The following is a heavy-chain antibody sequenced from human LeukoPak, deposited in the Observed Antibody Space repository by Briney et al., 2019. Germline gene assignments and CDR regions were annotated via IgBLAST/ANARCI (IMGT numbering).Heavy chain of an antibody. V-gene: IGHV1-69*01. D-gene: IGHD3-22*01. CDR2: IIPILGTA. Sequence: ASVKVSCKASGGTFSSYAISWVRQAPGQGLEWMGGIIPILGTANYAQKFQGRVTITADESTSTAYMELSSLRSEDTAVYYCAREANIVVILDAFDIWGQGTMVTVSS. CDR3: AREANIVVILDAFDI. CDR1: GGTFSSYA. J-gene: IGHJ3*02.